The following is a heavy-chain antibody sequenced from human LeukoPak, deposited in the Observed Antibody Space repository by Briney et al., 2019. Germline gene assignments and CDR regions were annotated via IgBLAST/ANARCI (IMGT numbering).Heavy chain of an antibody. CDR2: IYYSGST. D-gene: IGHD4-17*01. J-gene: IGHJ4*02. Sequence: SETPSLTCTVSGGSISSYYWSWIRQPPGKGLEWIGYIYYSGSTNYNPSLKSRVTISVDTSKNQFSLKLSSVTAADTAVYYCARLDDYGDHFDYWGQGTLVTVSS. V-gene: IGHV4-59*08. CDR3: ARLDDYGDHFDY. CDR1: GGSISSYY.